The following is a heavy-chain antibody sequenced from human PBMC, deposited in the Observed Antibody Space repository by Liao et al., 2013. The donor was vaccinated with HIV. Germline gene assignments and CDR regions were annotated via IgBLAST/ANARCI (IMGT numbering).Heavy chain of an antibody. CDR1: GGSISSSSNY. D-gene: IGHD6-13*01. CDR3: ARGAEWYSPRNFDY. J-gene: IGHJ4*02. CDR2: IYYSGST. V-gene: IGHV4-39*07. Sequence: QLQLQESGPGLVKPSETLSLTCTVSGGSISSSSNYWGWIRQPPGKGLEWIGSIYYSGSTYYNPSLKSRLTISVDTSKNQFSLKLSSVTAADTAVYYCARGAEWYSPRNFDYWGQGTLVTVSS.